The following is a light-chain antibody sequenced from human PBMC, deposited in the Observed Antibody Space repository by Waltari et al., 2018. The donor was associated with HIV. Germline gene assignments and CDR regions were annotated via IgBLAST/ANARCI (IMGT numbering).Light chain of an antibody. V-gene: IGLV2-23*02. CDR2: EVS. J-gene: IGLJ3*02. Sequence: QSALTQPASVSGSPGQSLTISCTGTSSDVGSYNLFPWYQQHPGKAPKLMIYEVSKRPSGVSNRFSGSKSGNTASLTISGLQAEDEADYYCCSFAGSSTWVFGGGTKLTVL. CDR1: SSDVGSYNL. CDR3: CSFAGSSTWV.